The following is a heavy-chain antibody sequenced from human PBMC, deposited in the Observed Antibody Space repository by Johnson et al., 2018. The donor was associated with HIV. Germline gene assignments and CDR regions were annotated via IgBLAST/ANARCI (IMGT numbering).Heavy chain of an antibody. CDR1: GFTFSSYG. CDR3: ARQLKYYYDSSGYYYLSSAAFDI. CDR2: IRYEGSNK. D-gene: IGHD3-22*01. V-gene: IGHV3-30*02. J-gene: IGHJ3*02. Sequence: QVQLVESGGGVVQPGGSLRLSCAASGFTFSSYGMHWVRQAPGKGLEWVAFIRYEGSNKYYVDSVKGRFTISRDNSKNTLSLQMNSLRAEDTAVYYCARQLKYYYDSSGYYYLSSAAFDIWGQGTMVTVSS.